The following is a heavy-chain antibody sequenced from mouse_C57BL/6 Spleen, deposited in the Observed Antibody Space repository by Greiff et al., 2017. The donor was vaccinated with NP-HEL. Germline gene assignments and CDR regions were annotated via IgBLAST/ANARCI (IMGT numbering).Heavy chain of an antibody. D-gene: IGHD1-1*01. CDR2: ISSGGSYT. CDR1: GFTFSSYG. J-gene: IGHJ2*01. Sequence: EVQVVESGGDLVKPGGSLKLSCAASGFTFSSYGMSWVRQTPDKRLEWVATISSGGSYTYYPDSVKGRFTISRDNAKNTLYLQMSSLKSEDTAMYYCARNPGSSYNFDYWGQGTTLTVSS. V-gene: IGHV5-6*01. CDR3: ARNPGSSYNFDY.